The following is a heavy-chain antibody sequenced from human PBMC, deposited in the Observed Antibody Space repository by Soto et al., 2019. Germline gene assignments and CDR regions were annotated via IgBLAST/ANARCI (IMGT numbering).Heavy chain of an antibody. V-gene: IGHV3-30-3*01. CDR3: ARDHDYGIYYYYGMGV. D-gene: IGHD4-17*01. CDR1: GFTFSNYA. CDR2: ISYDGNKK. J-gene: IGHJ6*02. Sequence: QVQLVESGGGVVQPGRSLRLSFAASGFTFSNYAMHWVRQAPGKGLEWVAVISYDGNKKYYADSVKGRFTISRDNSKNTLYLQMNSLRTEDTAVYYCARDHDYGIYYYYGMGVWGQGTTVTVSS.